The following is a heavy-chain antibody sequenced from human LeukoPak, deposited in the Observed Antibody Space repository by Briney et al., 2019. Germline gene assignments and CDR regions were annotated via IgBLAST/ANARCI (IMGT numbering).Heavy chain of an antibody. CDR3: GMAMDV. D-gene: IGHD5-24*01. Sequence: GRSLRLSCAASGFTFSSYAMHWVRQAPGKGLEWVAVISYDGSNKYYADSVKGRFTISRDNAKNSLYLQMSSLRAEDTAVYYCGMAMDVWGRGTTVTVSS. V-gene: IGHV3-30-3*01. CDR2: ISYDGSNK. CDR1: GFTFSSYA. J-gene: IGHJ6*02.